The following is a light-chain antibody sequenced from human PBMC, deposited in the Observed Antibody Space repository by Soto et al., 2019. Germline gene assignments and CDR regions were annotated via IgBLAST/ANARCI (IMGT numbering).Light chain of an antibody. CDR1: QSVLTW. CDR3: QHYFSYPYA. J-gene: IGKJ2*01. CDR2: KAS. Sequence: DIQMTQSPATLSASVGDTVSITCRASQSVLTWLAWYQQKPGKAPNLLIYKASRLRDGVPSRFSGSGSGTEFTLTISSLRPDDFASYFCQHYFSYPYAFGQGTKLEI. V-gene: IGKV1-5*03.